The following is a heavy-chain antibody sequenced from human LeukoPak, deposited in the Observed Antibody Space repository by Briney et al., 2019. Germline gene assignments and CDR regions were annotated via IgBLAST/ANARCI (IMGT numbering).Heavy chain of an antibody. CDR2: INHSGST. CDR3: ARGRPVFDY. CDR1: GGSFSGYY. Sequence: PSETLSLTCAVYGGSFSGYYWSWIRQPPGKGLEWIGEINHSGSTNYNPSLKSRATISVDTSKNQFSLNLSSVTAADTAVYYCARGRPVFDYWGQGTLVTVSS. V-gene: IGHV4-34*01. J-gene: IGHJ4*02.